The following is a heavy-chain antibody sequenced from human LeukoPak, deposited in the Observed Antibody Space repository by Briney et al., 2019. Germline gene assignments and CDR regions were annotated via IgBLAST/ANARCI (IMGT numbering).Heavy chain of an antibody. CDR1: GYTFTGYY. D-gene: IGHD3-10*01. CDR3: ARDLRLWFGESPFDY. CDR2: INPNSGGT. Sequence: ASVKVSCKASGYTFTGYYMHWVRLAPGQGLEWMGWINPNSGGTNYAQKFQGRVTMTRDTSISTAYMELSRLRSDDTAVYYCARDLRLWFGESPFDYRGQGTLVTVSS. V-gene: IGHV1-2*02. J-gene: IGHJ4*02.